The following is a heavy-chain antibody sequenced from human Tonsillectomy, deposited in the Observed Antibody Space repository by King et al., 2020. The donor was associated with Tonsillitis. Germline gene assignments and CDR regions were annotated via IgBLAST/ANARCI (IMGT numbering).Heavy chain of an antibody. Sequence: QLQESGPGLVKPSETLSLTCAVSVGSISSYYWSWIRQPPGKGLEWIGYIYYSGSTNYNPSLESRVTISVDTSKNHFSLKLRSVTAADTAVYYCARTTYCSGGSCYGASWFDPWGQGTLVTVSS. CDR1: VGSISSYY. V-gene: IGHV4-59*01. CDR2: IYYSGST. D-gene: IGHD2-15*01. J-gene: IGHJ5*02. CDR3: ARTTYCSGGSCYGASWFDP.